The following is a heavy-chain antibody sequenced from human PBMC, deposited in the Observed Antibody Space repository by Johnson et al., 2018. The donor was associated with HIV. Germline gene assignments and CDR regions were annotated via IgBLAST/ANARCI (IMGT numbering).Heavy chain of an antibody. CDR1: GFPFDDYT. CDR2: ISSIGTTM. V-gene: IGHV3-48*04. D-gene: IGHD2-21*01. CDR3: ARRAYCGGCSYIGFDL. J-gene: IGHJ3*01. Sequence: VQLVESGGVVVQPGGSLRLSCAASGFPFDDYTMHWVRQAPGKGLEWVSSISSIGTTMYYADSVKGRFTISRNNFRNSLYLQMSSLRAEDTAVYYCARRAYCGGCSYIGFDLWGQGTKVTVSS.